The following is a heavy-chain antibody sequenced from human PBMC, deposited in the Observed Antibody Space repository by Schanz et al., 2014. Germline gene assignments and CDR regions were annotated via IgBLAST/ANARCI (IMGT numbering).Heavy chain of an antibody. J-gene: IGHJ5*02. CDR3: AREPLSGYNWFDP. Sequence: QVQLQESGPGLVKPSQTLSLTCTVSGGSVSSGGDYWSWIRQHPGKGLEWIGYISYSGVTYYNPSLKSRVAKSKHTAKNQFTRRRGSVTAADTAVYYCAREPLSGYNWFDPWGQGSLVTVSS. D-gene: IGHD6-25*01. CDR1: GGSVSSGGDY. V-gene: IGHV4-31*03. CDR2: ISYSGVT.